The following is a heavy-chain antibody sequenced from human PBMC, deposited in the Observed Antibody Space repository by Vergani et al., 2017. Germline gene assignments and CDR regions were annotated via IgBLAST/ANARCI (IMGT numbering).Heavy chain of an antibody. V-gene: IGHV1-46*01. Sequence: QVQLVQSGAEVKKPGASVKVSCKASGYTFTSYYMHWVRQAPGQGLEWMGIINPSGGSTSYAQKFQGRVTMTRDTSTSTVYMELRSLRSEDTAVYYCARFGGNNYGYGNWGQGTLVTVSS. CDR3: ARFGGNNYGYGN. D-gene: IGHD5-18*01. CDR2: INPSGGST. CDR1: GYTFTSYY. J-gene: IGHJ4*02.